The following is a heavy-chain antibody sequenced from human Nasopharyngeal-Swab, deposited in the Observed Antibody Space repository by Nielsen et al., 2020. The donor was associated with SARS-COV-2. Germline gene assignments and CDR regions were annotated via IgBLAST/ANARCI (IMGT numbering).Heavy chain of an antibody. V-gene: IGHV5-51*01. CDR3: ARVFVVVPAAIGLSGWFDP. J-gene: IGHJ5*02. CDR1: GYSFTSYW. Sequence: GGSLRLSCKGSGYSFTSYWIGWVRQMPGKGLGWMGIIYPGDSDTRYSPSFQGQVTISADKSISTAYLQWSSLKASDTAMYYCARVFVVVPAAIGLSGWFDPWGQGTLVTVSS. CDR2: IYPGDSDT. D-gene: IGHD2-2*01.